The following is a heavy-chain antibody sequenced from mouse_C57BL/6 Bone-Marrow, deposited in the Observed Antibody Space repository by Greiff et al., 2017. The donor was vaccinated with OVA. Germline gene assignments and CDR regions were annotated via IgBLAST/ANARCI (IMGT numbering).Heavy chain of an antibody. Sequence: VQLQESGPELVKPGASVKISCKASGYAFSSSWMNWVKQRPGKGLEWIGRIYPGDGDTNYNGKFKGKATLTADKSSSTAYMQFSSLTSEDSAVYFCARGVAWFAYWGQGTLVTVSA. J-gene: IGHJ3*01. CDR3: ARGVAWFAY. V-gene: IGHV1-82*01. CDR2: IYPGDGDT. D-gene: IGHD1-1*02. CDR1: GYAFSSSW.